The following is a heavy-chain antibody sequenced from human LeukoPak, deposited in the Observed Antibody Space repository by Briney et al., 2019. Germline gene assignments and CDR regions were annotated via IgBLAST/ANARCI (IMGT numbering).Heavy chain of an antibody. V-gene: IGHV3-64*01. CDR3: ERDGCGQWLVFDY. J-gene: IGHJ4*02. Sequence: GGSLRLSCAASGFPFSSHDMPWVRQAPGRGLEWVSDIKRDGDRTYYANSVKGRFTISRDNSQNSLYLLMSSLRVEDTAVYYCERDGCGQWLVFDYWGEGTLVTVSS. CDR1: GFPFSSHD. D-gene: IGHD6-19*01. CDR2: IKRDGDRT.